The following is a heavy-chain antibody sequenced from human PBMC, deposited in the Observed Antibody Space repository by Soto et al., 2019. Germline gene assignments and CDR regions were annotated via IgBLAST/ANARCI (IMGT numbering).Heavy chain of an antibody. CDR3: ARDKGTLVQASFGLDYYGMDV. Sequence: QVQLVESGGGVVQPGGSLRLSCVDSGNTFSTYAMYWVRQAPGKGLEWVAAISYHGSNYFYAASVKGRFIISRDNSKNGRYLQMNSLRLDETAVYYCARDKGTLVQASFGLDYYGMDVWGQGTTVTVS. CDR2: ISYHGSNY. CDR1: GNTFSTYA. D-gene: IGHD2-15*01. V-gene: IGHV3-30-3*01. J-gene: IGHJ6*02.